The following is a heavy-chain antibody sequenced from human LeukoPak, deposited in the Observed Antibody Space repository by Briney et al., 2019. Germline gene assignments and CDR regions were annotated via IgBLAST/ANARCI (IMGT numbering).Heavy chain of an antibody. CDR1: GFTFRNYA. V-gene: IGHV3-23*01. D-gene: IGHD3-10*02. CDR3: ARFRSTTIIGGGLDY. CDR2: ISESGVTT. J-gene: IGHJ4*02. Sequence: GGSLRLSCAASGFTFRNYALSWVRQAPGKGLEWVSSISESGVTTYYADSVKGRFTISRDNSKNTLFLQTSSLRVDDTAVYFCARFRSTTIIGGGLDYWGQGTLVTVSS.